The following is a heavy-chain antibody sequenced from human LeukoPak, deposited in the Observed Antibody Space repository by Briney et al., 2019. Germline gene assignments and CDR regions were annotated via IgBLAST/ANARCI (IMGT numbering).Heavy chain of an antibody. CDR1: AFSFSRYG. V-gene: IGHV3-30*02. J-gene: IGHJ5*02. D-gene: IGHD3-10*01. CDR2: IRYDGNNK. CDR3: AKDRYGSGSDTP. Sequence: PGGSLRLSCAASAFSFSRYGMHWVRQAPGKGLEWVALIRYDGNNKYYADSVKGRFTISRDNSKNTLSLQMNSLRTEDTAVYYCAKDRYGSGSDTPWGQGTLVTVSS.